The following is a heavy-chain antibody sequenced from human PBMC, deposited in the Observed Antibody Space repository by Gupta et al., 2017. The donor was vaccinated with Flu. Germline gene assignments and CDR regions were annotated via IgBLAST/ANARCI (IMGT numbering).Heavy chain of an antibody. J-gene: IGHJ6*02. CDR2: ISGDGDTT. D-gene: IGHD2/OR15-2a*01. CDR1: GFTFDDFT. V-gene: IGHV3-43*01. Sequence: EVQLVESGGVVVQPGGSLRLSCAASGFTFDDFTMPWVRRLPGKGLEWVSLISGDGDTTYYGVSVKGRFTVSRDNSKNSLYLQINSLRTEDSALYYCVKEGINIRYGMDVWGQGTTVTVSS. CDR3: VKEGINIRYGMDV.